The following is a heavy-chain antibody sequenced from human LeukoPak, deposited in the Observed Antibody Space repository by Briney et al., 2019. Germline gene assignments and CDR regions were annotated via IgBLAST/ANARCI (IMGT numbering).Heavy chain of an antibody. Sequence: GGSLRLSCEASGFTFGSHSMNWVRQAPGKGLEWISYISSDSTIIHYADSVKGRFTISRDDAKSSLYLQMNSLRAEDTAIYYCAEVPRQHDNWFDPWGQGTLVTVSS. V-gene: IGHV3-48*01. J-gene: IGHJ5*02. CDR2: ISSDSTII. CDR1: GFTFGSHS. CDR3: AEVPRQHDNWFDP. D-gene: IGHD2-2*01.